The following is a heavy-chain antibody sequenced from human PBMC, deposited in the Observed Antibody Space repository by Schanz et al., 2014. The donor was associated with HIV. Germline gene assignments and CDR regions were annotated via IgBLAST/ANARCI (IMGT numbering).Heavy chain of an antibody. J-gene: IGHJ6*02. CDR3: ARRGGYQLLSKDYFYYGMDV. CDR1: GATFSGYY. V-gene: IGHV4-34*01. Sequence: QVQLQQWGAGLLKSSETLSLTCAVYGATFSGYYWNWVRQTPGKGLEWIGEINHSGSTTYNPSLKCRVTISVDTSKNQFTLKLSSVTAADTGVYYCARRGGYQLLSKDYFYYGMDVWGQGTTVTVSS. D-gene: IGHD2-2*01. CDR2: INHSGST.